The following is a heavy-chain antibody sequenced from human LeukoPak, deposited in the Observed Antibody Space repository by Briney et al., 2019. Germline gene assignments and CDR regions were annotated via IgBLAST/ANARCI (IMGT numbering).Heavy chain of an antibody. Sequence: GRSLRLSCAASGFTFSSYGMHWVRQAPGKGLEWVAVIWYDGSNKYYADSVKGRFTISRDNVKSSLYLQMNSLRAEDAAVYFCVRLYGYYYSYMDVWGKGTTVIVSS. CDR2: IWYDGSNK. D-gene: IGHD2-8*01. V-gene: IGHV3-33*01. J-gene: IGHJ6*03. CDR1: GFTFSSYG. CDR3: VRLYGYYYSYMDV.